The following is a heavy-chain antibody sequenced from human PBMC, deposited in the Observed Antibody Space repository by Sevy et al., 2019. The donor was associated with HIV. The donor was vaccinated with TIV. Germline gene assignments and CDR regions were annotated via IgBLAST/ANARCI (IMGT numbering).Heavy chain of an antibody. Sequence: GGSLRLSCAASGFTFGSYGMHWVRQAPGRGLEWVSFISYDKSERYYGDSVRGRFTISRDNFKNTLWLQMNSLRPEDTAVYYCASANSGYFHFDYWGQGTLVTVSS. CDR3: ASANSGYFHFDY. J-gene: IGHJ4*02. CDR1: GFTFGSYG. D-gene: IGHD3-22*01. V-gene: IGHV3-30*03. CDR2: ISYDKSER.